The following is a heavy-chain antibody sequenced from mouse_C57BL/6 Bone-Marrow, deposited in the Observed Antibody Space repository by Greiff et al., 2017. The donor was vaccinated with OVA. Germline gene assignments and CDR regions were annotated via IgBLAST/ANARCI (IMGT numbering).Heavy chain of an antibody. CDR1: GFTFSSYA. V-gene: IGHV5-4*01. CDR3: ARDCGTGFAY. Sequence: EVQLQESGGGLVKPGGSLKLSCAASGFTFSSYAMSWVRQTPEKRLEWVATISDGGSYTYYPDNVKGRFTISRDNAKINLYLQMSHLKSEDTAMYYCARDCGTGFAYWGQGTLVTVSA. CDR2: ISDGGSYT. D-gene: IGHD3-3*01. J-gene: IGHJ3*01.